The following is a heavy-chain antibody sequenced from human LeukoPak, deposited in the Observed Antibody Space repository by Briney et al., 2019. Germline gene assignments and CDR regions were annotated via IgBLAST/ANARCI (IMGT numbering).Heavy chain of an antibody. Sequence: GGSLRLSCAASGFTFSSYAMSWVRQAPGKGLEWVPAISGSGGSTYYADSVKGRFTISRDNAKNSLYLQMNSLRAEDMALYYCAKESSSGYYFDYWGQGTLVTVSS. J-gene: IGHJ4*02. V-gene: IGHV3-23*01. CDR3: AKESSSGYYFDY. CDR1: GFTFSSYA. CDR2: ISGSGGST. D-gene: IGHD6-19*01.